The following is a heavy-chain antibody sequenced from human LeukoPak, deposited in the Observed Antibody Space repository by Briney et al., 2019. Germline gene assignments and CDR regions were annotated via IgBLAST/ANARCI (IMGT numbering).Heavy chain of an antibody. V-gene: IGHV3-30*02. CDR3: AKDLSGNYYYYYMDV. J-gene: IGHJ6*03. CDR2: IRFDGRNK. Sequence: GGSLRLSCAASGFTFSSSGMHWVRQAPGKGLEWVAFIRFDGRNKYYADSVKGRFTISRDNSKNTLYLQMHSLRAEDTAVYYCAKDLSGNYYYYYMDVWDKGTTVTVSS. D-gene: IGHD1-26*01. CDR1: GFTFSSSG.